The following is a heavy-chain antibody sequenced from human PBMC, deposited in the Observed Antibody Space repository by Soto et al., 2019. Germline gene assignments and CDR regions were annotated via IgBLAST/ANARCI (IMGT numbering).Heavy chain of an antibody. J-gene: IGHJ4*02. V-gene: IGHV3-23*01. CDR3: ARRTSGWYLDY. CDR2: ISGSGGST. D-gene: IGHD6-19*01. Sequence: EVPLLESGGGLVQPGGSLRLSCAASGFTFSSYAMSWVRQAPGKGLEWVSVISGSGGSTYYADSVKGRFTISRDNSKNTLYLQMNSLRAEDTAVYYCARRTSGWYLDYWGQGTLVNVSS. CDR1: GFTFSSYA.